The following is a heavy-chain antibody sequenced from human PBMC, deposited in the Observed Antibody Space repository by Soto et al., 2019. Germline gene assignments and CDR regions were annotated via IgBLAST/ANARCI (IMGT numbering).Heavy chain of an antibody. J-gene: IGHJ4*02. CDR3: ARDQYSSGWSVTR. CDR2: ISSSSSYI. V-gene: IGHV3-21*01. CDR1: VFTFSSYS. D-gene: IGHD6-19*01. Sequence: GGSLRLSCAASVFTFSSYSMNWVRQAPGKGLEWVSSISSSSSYIYYADSVKGRFTISRDNAKNSLYLQMNSLRAEDTAVYYSARDQYSSGWSVTRWGQGTLVTVSS.